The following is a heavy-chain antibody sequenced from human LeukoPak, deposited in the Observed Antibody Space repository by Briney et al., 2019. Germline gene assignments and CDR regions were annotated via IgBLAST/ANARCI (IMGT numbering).Heavy chain of an antibody. V-gene: IGHV3-30*02. D-gene: IGHD6-13*01. J-gene: IGHJ4*02. CDR2: IRYDGSNK. Sequence: GGSLRLSCAASGFTFSSYGMHWVRQAPGKGLEWVAFIRYDGSNKYYADSVKGRFTISRDNSKNTLYLQMNSLRAEDTVVYYCAKGQSLSIAAAGAFDYWGQGTLVTVSS. CDR3: AKGQSLSIAAAGAFDY. CDR1: GFTFSSYG.